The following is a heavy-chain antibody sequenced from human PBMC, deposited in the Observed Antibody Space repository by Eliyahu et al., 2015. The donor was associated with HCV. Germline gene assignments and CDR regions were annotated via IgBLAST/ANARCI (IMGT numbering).Heavy chain of an antibody. CDR3: ARRYCSGGDCYSWFDP. J-gene: IGHJ5*02. CDR1: GFSLSTSGVG. CDR2: IYWNDDK. D-gene: IGHD2-15*01. Sequence: QITLKESGPTLVKPTQTLTLTCTFSGFSLSTSGVGVGWIRQPPGKALEWLALIYWNDDKHYSPSLKSRLTITKDTSKNQVVLTMTDMDPVDTATYYCARRYCSGGDCYSWFDPWGQGTLVTVSS. V-gene: IGHV2-5*01.